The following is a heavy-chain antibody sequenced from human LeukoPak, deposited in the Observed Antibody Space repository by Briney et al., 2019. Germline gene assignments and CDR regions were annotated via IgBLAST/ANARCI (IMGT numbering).Heavy chain of an antibody. D-gene: IGHD2/OR15-2a*01. CDR3: AILSWDGRGSFY. CDR2: IRSGGENT. V-gene: IGHV3-23*01. CDR1: GFTFSTYS. J-gene: IGHJ4*02. Sequence: PGGSLRLSCAASGFTFSTYSMSWVRQAPGKGLEWVSAIRSGGENTYYADSVRGRLTISRDSSRGTLSLQMNSLRAEDTAVYFCAILSWDGRGSFYWGQGTLVTVSS.